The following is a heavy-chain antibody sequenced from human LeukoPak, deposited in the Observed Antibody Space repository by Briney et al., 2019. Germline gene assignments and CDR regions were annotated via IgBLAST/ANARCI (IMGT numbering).Heavy chain of an antibody. V-gene: IGHV1-46*01. CDR1: GYIFTSYY. J-gene: IGHJ3*02. CDR3: ARDYVVNYYDSSGYQRGGDAVDI. Sequence: ASVKVSCKASGYIFTSYYKHWVRQAPGQGLEWMGIINTSGGSTSNAQKFQDRVTMTKDKTTRTVYMELSSLRSEDTAVYYCARDYVVNYYDSSGYQRGGDAVDIWGQGTMVTVSS. D-gene: IGHD3-22*01. CDR2: INTSGGST.